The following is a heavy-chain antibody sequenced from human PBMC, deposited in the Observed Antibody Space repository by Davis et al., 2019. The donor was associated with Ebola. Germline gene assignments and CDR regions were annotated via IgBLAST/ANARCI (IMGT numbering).Heavy chain of an antibody. CDR3: ARHITMVRGVLYYYYGMDV. CDR1: GGSISSYY. D-gene: IGHD3-10*01. J-gene: IGHJ6*02. CDR2: IHDNGDT. Sequence: GSLRLSCTVSGGSISSYYWSWIRQPPGKGLEWIGYIHDNGDTKSNPSLKSRVTISVDTSKNQFSLKLSSVTAADTAVYYCARHITMVRGVLYYYYGMDVWGQGTTVTVSS. V-gene: IGHV4-59*08.